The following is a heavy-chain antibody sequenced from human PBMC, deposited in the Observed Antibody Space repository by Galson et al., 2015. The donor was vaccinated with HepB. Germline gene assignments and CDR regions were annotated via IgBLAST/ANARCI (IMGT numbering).Heavy chain of an antibody. CDR1: GFIFSNYW. CDR3: ATQGWFEH. V-gene: IGHV3-7*03. J-gene: IGHJ5*02. Sequence: SLRLSCAASGFIFSNYWMSWVRQAPGKGLEWVAHISQDGGEKYYVDSVKGRFNISRDNAKKSVYLQMNSLRVEDTAVYYCATQGWFEHWGQGALVTVSS. CDR2: ISQDGGEK.